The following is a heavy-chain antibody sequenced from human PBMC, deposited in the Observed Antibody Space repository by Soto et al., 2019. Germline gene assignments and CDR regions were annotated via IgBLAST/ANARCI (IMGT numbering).Heavy chain of an antibody. Sequence: GGSLSLSCAASGFTVSSNYMSWVRQAPGKGLEWVSVIYSGGSTYYADSVKGRFTISRDNSKNTLYLQMNSLRAEDTAVYYCAREDYYDSSSFDYWGQGTLVTVSS. D-gene: IGHD3-22*01. CDR3: AREDYYDSSSFDY. CDR1: GFTVSSNY. CDR2: IYSGGST. J-gene: IGHJ4*02. V-gene: IGHV3-53*01.